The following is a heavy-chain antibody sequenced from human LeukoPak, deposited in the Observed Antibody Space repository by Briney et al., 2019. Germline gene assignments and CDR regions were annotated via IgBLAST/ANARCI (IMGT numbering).Heavy chain of an antibody. Sequence: SETLSLTCAVYGGSFSGYYWNWIRQPPGKGLEWIGEINHSGSTNYNPSFTSRVTMSVDRSRNQFSLKLTSVTAADTAVYYCARQKWEQQGRDYYFNGLDVWGPGTTVIVSS. CDR1: GGSFSGYY. J-gene: IGHJ6*02. CDR3: ARQKWEQQGRDYYFNGLDV. CDR2: INHSGST. V-gene: IGHV4-34*01. D-gene: IGHD1/OR15-1a*01.